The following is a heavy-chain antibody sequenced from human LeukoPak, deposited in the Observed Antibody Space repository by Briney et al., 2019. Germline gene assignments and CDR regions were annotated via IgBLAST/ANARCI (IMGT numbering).Heavy chain of an antibody. D-gene: IGHD2-15*01. CDR2: TNSDGSST. Sequence: GGSLRLSCAASGFTFSSYWMHWVRQAPGKGLMWVSRTNSDGSSTNYADSVKGRFTISRDNSKNTLYLQMNSLRAEDTAVYYCARDWVYCSGGSCFDYYGMDVWGQGTTVTVSS. CDR1: GFTFSSYW. CDR3: ARDWVYCSGGSCFDYYGMDV. V-gene: IGHV3-74*01. J-gene: IGHJ6*02.